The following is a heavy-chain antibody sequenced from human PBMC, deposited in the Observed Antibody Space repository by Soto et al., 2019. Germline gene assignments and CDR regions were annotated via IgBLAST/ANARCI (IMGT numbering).Heavy chain of an antibody. J-gene: IGHJ6*02. D-gene: IGHD3-16*01. CDR3: AIEATFRYYYGIDV. CDR1: GGSISSGGYY. CDR2: IYYSGST. V-gene: IGHV4-31*03. Sequence: QVQLQESGPGLVKPSQTLSLTCTVSGGSISSGGYYWSWIRQHPGKRLEWIATIYYSGSTYYNPSVRTRVTRSVETSKDQFSLKLSSVTAADRAVYYCAIEATFRYYYGIDVWGQGATVTVSS.